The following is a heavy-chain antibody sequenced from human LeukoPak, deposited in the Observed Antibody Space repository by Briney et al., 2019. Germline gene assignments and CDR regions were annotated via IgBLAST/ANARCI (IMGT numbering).Heavy chain of an antibody. CDR2: IYYSGDT. Sequence: SETLSLTCTVSAGSISSTSYYWGWIRQSPGKGLEWIGSIYYSGDTYYNPSLKSRVTISVDTSKNQFSLKVTSVTAADTAVYYCASNKYYYDSSGYYPLDAFDIWGQGTMVTVSS. D-gene: IGHD3-22*01. CDR1: AGSISSTSYY. V-gene: IGHV4-39*01. CDR3: ASNKYYYDSSGYYPLDAFDI. J-gene: IGHJ3*02.